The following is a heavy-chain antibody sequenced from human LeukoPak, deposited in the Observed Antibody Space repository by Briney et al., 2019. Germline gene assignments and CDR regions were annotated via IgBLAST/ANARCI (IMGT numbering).Heavy chain of an antibody. D-gene: IGHD3-22*01. CDR2: IYNSGNT. CDR1: GASISGASYY. Sequence: PSQTLSLTCTVSGASISGASYYWTWIRQHPGKGLEYIGYIYNSGNTFYNPSLKSRVAMSVDTSKNQFSLNLSSVTAADTAVYYCARGGSSGYYLPSIWGQGTMVTVSS. V-gene: IGHV4-31*03. J-gene: IGHJ3*02. CDR3: ARGGSSGYYLPSI.